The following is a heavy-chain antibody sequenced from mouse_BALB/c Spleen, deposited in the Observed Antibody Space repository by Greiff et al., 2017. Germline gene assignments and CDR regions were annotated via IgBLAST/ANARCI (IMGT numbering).Heavy chain of an antibody. Sequence: EVQLQQSGPGLVKPSQSLSLTCTVTGYSITSDYAWNWIRQFPGNKLEWMGYISYSGSTSYNPSLKSRISITRDTSKNQFFLQLNSVTTEDTATYYCAGGGNYVPYAMDYWGQGTSVTVSS. CDR3: AGGGNYVPYAMDY. J-gene: IGHJ4*01. CDR2: ISYSGST. CDR1: GYSITSDYA. D-gene: IGHD2-1*01. V-gene: IGHV3-2*02.